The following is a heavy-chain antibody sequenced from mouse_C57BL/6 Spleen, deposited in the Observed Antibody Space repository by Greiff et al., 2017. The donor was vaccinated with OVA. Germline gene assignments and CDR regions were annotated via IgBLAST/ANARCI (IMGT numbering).Heavy chain of an antibody. D-gene: IGHD1-1*01. J-gene: IGHJ1*03. CDR3: ARDRITTVVDYWYFDV. V-gene: IGHV1-77*01. Sequence: LEESGAELVKPGASVKISCKASGYTFTDYYINWVKQRPGPGLEWIGKIGPGSGSTYYNEKFKGKATLTADKSSSTAYMQLSSLTSEDSAVYFCARDRITTVVDYWYFDVWGTGTTVTVSS. CDR1: GYTFTDYY. CDR2: IGPGSGST.